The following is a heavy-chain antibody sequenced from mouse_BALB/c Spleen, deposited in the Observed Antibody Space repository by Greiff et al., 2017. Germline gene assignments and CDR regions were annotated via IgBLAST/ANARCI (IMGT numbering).Heavy chain of an antibody. CDR3: ARDGGDYDGFAY. CDR2: ISDGGSYT. V-gene: IGHV5-4*02. J-gene: IGHJ3*01. CDR1: GFTFRDYY. Sequence: EVMLVESGGGLVKPGGSLKLSCAASGFTFRDYYMYWVRQTPEKRLEWVATISDGGSYTYYPDSVKGRFTISRDNAKNNLYLQMSSLKSEDTDMYYCARDGGDYDGFAYWGQGTLVTVSA. D-gene: IGHD2-4*01.